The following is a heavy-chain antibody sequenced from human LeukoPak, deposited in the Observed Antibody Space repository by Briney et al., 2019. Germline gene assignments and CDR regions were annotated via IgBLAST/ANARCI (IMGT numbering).Heavy chain of an antibody. CDR3: AKVTNPYGSGSSFDY. CDR2: ISGSGDST. J-gene: IGHJ4*02. V-gene: IGHV3-23*01. Sequence: GGSLRLSCAASGFTFSIYGMNWVRQDPGKGLEWVSGISGSGDSTYYADSVKGRFTISRDNSKNTVYMQMNRLRAEDTAVYYCAKVTNPYGSGSSFDYWGQGTQVTVSS. CDR1: GFTFSIYG. D-gene: IGHD3-10*01.